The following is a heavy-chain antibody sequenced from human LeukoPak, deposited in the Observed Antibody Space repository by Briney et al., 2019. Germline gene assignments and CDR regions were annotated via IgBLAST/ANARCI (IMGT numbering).Heavy chain of an antibody. J-gene: IGHJ3*01. CDR1: GFTFRSYA. D-gene: IGHD3-3*01. Sequence: GGCPRLSCEASGFTFRSYAMTWVRQAPGKGLKWVSAISGSGAKTYYADSVKGRFTISRDNSRNTLYLQMNSLRVEDTAVYYCAQGDSYYDFLLSVWGQGTMVTVSS. CDR3: AQGDSYYDFLLSV. CDR2: ISGSGAKT. V-gene: IGHV3-23*01.